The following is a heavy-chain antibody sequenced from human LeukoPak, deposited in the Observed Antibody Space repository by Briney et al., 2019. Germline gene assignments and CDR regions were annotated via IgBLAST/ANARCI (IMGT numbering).Heavy chain of an antibody. CDR2: IRYDGSNK. D-gene: IGHD6-13*01. CDR3: AKGHSSSWAFFDY. V-gene: IGHV3-30*02. Sequence: GGSLRLSCAASGFTFSSYAMHWVRQAPGKGLEWVAFIRYDGSNKKYADSVKGRFTISRDSSKNTLYLQMNSLRAEDTALYYCAKGHSSSWAFFDYWGQGTLVTVSS. J-gene: IGHJ4*02. CDR1: GFTFSSYA.